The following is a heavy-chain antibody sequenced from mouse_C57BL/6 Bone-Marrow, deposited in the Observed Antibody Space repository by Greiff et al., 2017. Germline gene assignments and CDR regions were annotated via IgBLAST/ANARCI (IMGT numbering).Heavy chain of an antibody. CDR3: ARKDYGSRDY. D-gene: IGHD1-1*01. J-gene: IGHJ2*01. Sequence: QVQLKESGAELARPGASVKLSCKASGYTFTSYGVSWVKQRTGQGLEWIGEIYPRSGNTYYNAKFKGKATLTADKSSSTAYMELRSLTSEDSAVYFCARKDYGSRDYWGQGTTLTVSS. CDR2: IYPRSGNT. V-gene: IGHV1-81*01. CDR1: GYTFTSYG.